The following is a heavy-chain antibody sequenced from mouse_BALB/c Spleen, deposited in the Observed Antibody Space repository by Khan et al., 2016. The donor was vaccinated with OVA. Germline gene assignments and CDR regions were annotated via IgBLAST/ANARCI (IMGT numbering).Heavy chain of an antibody. CDR3: TRHGSTAWFAY. V-gene: IGHV1-31*01. CDR2: INPYNGGS. CDR1: GYSFTTYY. J-gene: IGHJ3*01. Sequence: EVQLLESGPELMKPGASVKISCRASGYSFTTYYIHWVKQSHGKTLEWIGYINPYNGGSTYTQKFNDTATLSVDKSSSTAYMQLSNLKSEDTAVXYCTRHGSTAWFAYWGQGTLVTVSA. D-gene: IGHD1-1*01.